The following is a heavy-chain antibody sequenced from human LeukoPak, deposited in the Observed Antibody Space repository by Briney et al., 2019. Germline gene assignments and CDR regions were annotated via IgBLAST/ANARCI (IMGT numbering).Heavy chain of an antibody. J-gene: IGHJ1*01. V-gene: IGHV4-59*01. Sequence: SETLSLTCAVSGGSLSSYYWSWIRQPPGAGPEWIGYIYYTGSTNFNPALKSRVTISLDSSTNQFSLNLNSLTTAATAVYYCVRHYYAGPAKGYFQHWGQGTLVTVSS. D-gene: IGHD3-10*01. CDR1: GGSLSSYY. CDR3: VRHYYAGPAKGYFQH. CDR2: IYYTGST.